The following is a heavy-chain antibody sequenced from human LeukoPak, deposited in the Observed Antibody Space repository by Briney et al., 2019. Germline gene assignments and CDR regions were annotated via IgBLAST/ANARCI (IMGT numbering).Heavy chain of an antibody. CDR1: GFTFSSYS. V-gene: IGHV3-21*01. Sequence: GGSLRLSCAASGFTFSSYSMNWVRQAPGKGREWVSSIRSSSSYIHSADSVRGRFTISRDNAKNSLFLQMNSLRAEDTAVYYCARDEWGDAFDIWGHGTMVTVSS. CDR3: ARDEWGDAFDI. CDR2: IRSSSSYI. J-gene: IGHJ3*02. D-gene: IGHD1-26*01.